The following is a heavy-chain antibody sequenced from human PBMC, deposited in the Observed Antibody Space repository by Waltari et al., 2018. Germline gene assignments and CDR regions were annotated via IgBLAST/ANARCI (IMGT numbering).Heavy chain of an antibody. CDR3: VRDGGAIFDY. Sequence: QVQVQESGPGLVKPSETLSPPCTVSVASISNYFWSWIRQPAGKGLEWIGSVYTSGSTNYNPSLKSRVTMSIDTSKNQFSLKLSSVTAADTAVYYCVRDGGAIFDYWGQGTLVTVSS. CDR1: VASISNYF. D-gene: IGHD3-10*01. CDR2: VYTSGST. J-gene: IGHJ4*02. V-gene: IGHV4-4*07.